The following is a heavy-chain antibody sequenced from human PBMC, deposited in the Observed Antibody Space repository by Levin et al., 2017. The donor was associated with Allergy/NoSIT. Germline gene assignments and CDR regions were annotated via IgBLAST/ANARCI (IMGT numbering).Heavy chain of an antibody. J-gene: IGHJ6*02. D-gene: IGHD3-22*01. V-gene: IGHV5-51*01. CDR3: ARRRYYESSGSGYYYGLDV. Sequence: GESLKISCQGSGYNFSTDWIAWVRQMPGKGLEWMGIIYPGDSDTRYSPSFQGQVTFSADKTISTAYLQWRSLEASDTAIYYCARRRYYESSGSGYYYGLDVWGQGTTVTVSS. CDR1: GYNFSTDW. CDR2: IYPGDSDT.